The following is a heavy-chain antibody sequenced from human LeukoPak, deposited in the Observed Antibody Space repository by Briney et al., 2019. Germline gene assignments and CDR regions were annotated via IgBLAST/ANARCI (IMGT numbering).Heavy chain of an antibody. CDR2: IYHGGST. D-gene: IGHD4-17*01. CDR1: GYSISSGYY. Sequence: SETLSLTCAVSGYSISSGYYWGWIRQPPGKGLEWIGSIYHGGSTYYNPSLKSRVTISVDTSKNQFSLKLSSVTAADTAVYYCARDEGYGDGAFDIWDHGTMVTVSS. CDR3: ARDEGYGDGAFDI. J-gene: IGHJ3*02. V-gene: IGHV4-38-2*02.